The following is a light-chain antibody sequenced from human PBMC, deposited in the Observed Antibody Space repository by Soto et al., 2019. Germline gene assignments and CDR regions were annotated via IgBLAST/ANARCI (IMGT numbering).Light chain of an antibody. V-gene: IGKV3-20*01. CDR3: QQFGGSPPSWT. J-gene: IGKJ1*01. CDR1: QSVSSNS. Sequence: ESVLTQSPGTLSLSPGEKPTPSCRASQSVSSNSLDWYQQKPGQAPRLLIFGASSRATGTPDRFSGSGSGTDFTLTISRLEPEDFAVYYCQQFGGSPPSWTFGQGTKVEI. CDR2: GAS.